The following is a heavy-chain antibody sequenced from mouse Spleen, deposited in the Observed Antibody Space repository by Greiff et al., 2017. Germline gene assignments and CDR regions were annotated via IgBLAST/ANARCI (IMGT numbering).Heavy chain of an antibody. V-gene: IGHV1-69*01. J-gene: IGHJ2*01. CDR1: GYTFTSYW. CDR3: ARDGNPYFDY. D-gene: IGHD1-1*01. Sequence: VQLQQPGAELVMPGASVKLSCKASGYTFTSYWMHWVKQRPGQGLEWIGEIDPSDSYTNYNQKFKGKATLTVDKSSSTAYMQLSSLTSEDSAVYYCARDGNPYFDYWGQGTTLTVSS. CDR2: IDPSDSYT.